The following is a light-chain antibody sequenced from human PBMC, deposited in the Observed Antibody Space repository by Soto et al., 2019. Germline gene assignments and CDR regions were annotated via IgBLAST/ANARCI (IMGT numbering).Light chain of an antibody. J-gene: IGKJ1*01. Sequence: ETVMTQSPATRSVSPGERATLSCMASHSVTLNLAWYQQTPGQAPRLLIYGASTRATGVPARFSGSGSGTEFTLTISSLQSEDFAVYYCQQYNNRPQTFGQGTKVEIK. V-gene: IGKV3-15*01. CDR3: QQYNNRPQT. CDR1: HSVTLN. CDR2: GAS.